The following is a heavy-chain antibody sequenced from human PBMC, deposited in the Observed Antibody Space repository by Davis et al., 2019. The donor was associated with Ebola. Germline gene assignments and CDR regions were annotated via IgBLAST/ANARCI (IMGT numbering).Heavy chain of an antibody. Sequence: ASVKVSCKGSGYTFTSYYMHWVRQAPGQGLEWIGIINPSGGSTSYAQKFQGRVTMTRDTSTSTVYMELSSLRSEDTAVYYCARDLGRFGELLYDWFDPWGQGTLVTVSS. CDR2: INPSGGST. CDR1: GYTFTSYY. D-gene: IGHD3-10*01. J-gene: IGHJ5*02. CDR3: ARDLGRFGELLYDWFDP. V-gene: IGHV1-46*01.